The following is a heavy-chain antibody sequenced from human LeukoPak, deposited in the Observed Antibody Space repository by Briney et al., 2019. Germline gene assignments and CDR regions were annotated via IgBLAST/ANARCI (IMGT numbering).Heavy chain of an antibody. J-gene: IGHJ3*02. CDR3: AREGYYGSVKTDAFDI. CDR2: IYTSGTT. Sequence: SETLSLTCSVSGGSISSGSYYWSWIRQPAGTGLEWIGRIYTSGTTYYNPSLKSRVSISVDTSKNQFSLRLNSVTAADTAVYYCAREGYYGSVKTDAFDIWGQGTMVTVSS. CDR1: GGSISSGSYY. V-gene: IGHV4-61*02. D-gene: IGHD3-10*01.